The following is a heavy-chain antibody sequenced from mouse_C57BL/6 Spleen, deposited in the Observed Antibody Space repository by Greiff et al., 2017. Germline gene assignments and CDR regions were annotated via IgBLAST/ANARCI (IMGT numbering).Heavy chain of an antibody. CDR3: ARDNYGSSPYAMDY. Sequence: EVKLVESGPELVKPGASVKISCKASGYTFTDYYMNWVKQSHGKSLEWIGDINPNNGGTSYNQKFKGKATLTVDKSSSTAYMELRSLTSEDSAVYYCARDNYGSSPYAMDYWGQGTSVTVSS. D-gene: IGHD1-1*01. CDR2: INPNNGGT. V-gene: IGHV1-26*01. J-gene: IGHJ4*01. CDR1: GYTFTDYY.